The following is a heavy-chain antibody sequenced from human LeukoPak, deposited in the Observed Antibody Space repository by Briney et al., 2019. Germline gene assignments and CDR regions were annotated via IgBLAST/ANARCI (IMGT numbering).Heavy chain of an antibody. V-gene: IGHV1-2*02. J-gene: IGHJ4*02. CDR2: IYPYTGAT. CDR1: GYTFSGTGWY. CDR3: ARDGPAQMVDFDY. D-gene: IGHD3-10*01. Sequence: GDSVKVSSKASGYTFSGTGWYLYWLRQAPGQGLECMGWIYPYTGATHYAQKFQGRVAMTRDTSISTAYLELSRLRPDDTAVYYCARDGPAQMVDFDYWGQGTLVTVSS.